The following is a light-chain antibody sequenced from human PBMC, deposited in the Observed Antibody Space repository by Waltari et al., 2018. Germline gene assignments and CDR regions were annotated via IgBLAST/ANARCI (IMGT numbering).Light chain of an antibody. Sequence: QSALTQPRSVSGSPGQSVTISCTGTSSDVGGYNYVSWYQQHPGKAPKLMIYDVSKRPSGVPGRFSGSKSGNTASLTISGLQAEDEAEYYCCSYAGSYTVFGGGTKLTVL. CDR2: DVS. V-gene: IGLV2-11*01. CDR1: SSDVGGYNY. J-gene: IGLJ2*01. CDR3: CSYAGSYTV.